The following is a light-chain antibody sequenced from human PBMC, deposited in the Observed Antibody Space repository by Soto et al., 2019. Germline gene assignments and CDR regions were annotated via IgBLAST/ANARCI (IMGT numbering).Light chain of an antibody. V-gene: IGKV3-20*01. CDR2: CES. CDR3: QQYGGSPSIT. Sequence: EIMLSQSPGTLSLSPGAGATLSCRASQILSSNYLAWYQHKPRQAPRLLTYCESRRATGIPDRFSGSGSGTKFTLVIRRMEPEDSAVYYCQQYGGSPSITFGQGTLLEIK. J-gene: IGKJ5*01. CDR1: QILSSNY.